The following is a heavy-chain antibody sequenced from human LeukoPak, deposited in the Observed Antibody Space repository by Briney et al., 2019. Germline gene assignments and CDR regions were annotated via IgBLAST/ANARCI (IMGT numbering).Heavy chain of an antibody. D-gene: IGHD4-17*01. CDR1: GFSFSSHA. J-gene: IGHJ4*02. CDR3: ARRENDYGDYYFDY. Sequence: PGGSLRLSCGASGFSFSSHAMNWVRQAPGKGLEWIGSIYYSGSTYYNPSLKSRVTISVDTSKNQFSLKLSSVTAADTAVYYCARRENDYGDYYFDYWGQGTLVTVSS. CDR2: IYYSGST. V-gene: IGHV4-39*01.